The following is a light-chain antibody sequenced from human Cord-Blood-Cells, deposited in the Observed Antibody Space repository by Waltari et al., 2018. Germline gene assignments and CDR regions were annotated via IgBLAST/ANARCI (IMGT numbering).Light chain of an antibody. Sequence: DIVMTQSPDSLAVSLGERATIICQSSQSVLYSSNNKNYLAWYQQKPGQPPKLLIYWASTRESGVPDRFSGSGSGTDFTLTISSLQAEDVAVYYCQQYYSTPTFGPGTKVDIK. CDR1: QSVLYSSNNKNY. V-gene: IGKV4-1*01. CDR3: QQYYSTPT. CDR2: WAS. J-gene: IGKJ3*01.